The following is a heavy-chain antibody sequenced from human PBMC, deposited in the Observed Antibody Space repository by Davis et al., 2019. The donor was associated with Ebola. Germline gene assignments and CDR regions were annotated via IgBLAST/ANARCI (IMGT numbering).Heavy chain of an antibody. CDR2: IFCGGTT. CDR1: GFTVTSNY. Sequence: GESLKIPCAASGFTVTSNYMSWVRQAPGQRLAWVSVIFCGGTTYYADSFKGRFSIPRDNAKNSLYLQMNSLRAEDTAVYYCTRAREIFGVVIGPAGGYYYYGMDVWGQGTTVTVSS. CDR3: TRAREIFGVVIGPAGGYYYYGMDV. V-gene: IGHV3-66*01. D-gene: IGHD3-3*01. J-gene: IGHJ6*02.